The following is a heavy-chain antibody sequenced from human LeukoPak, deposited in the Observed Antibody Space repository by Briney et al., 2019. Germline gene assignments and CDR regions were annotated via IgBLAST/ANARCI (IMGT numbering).Heavy chain of an antibody. CDR2: IKQDGSEK. CDR3: VRAMDC. J-gene: IGHJ4*02. Sequence: QPGRSLRLSCAASRFTFSSYWMHWVRQAPGKGLDWVANIKQDGSEKYYVDSVKGRFTISRDNAKNSLYLQMNSLTAEDTAVYYCVRAMDCWGQGTLVTVSS. V-gene: IGHV3-7*03. CDR1: RFTFSSYW.